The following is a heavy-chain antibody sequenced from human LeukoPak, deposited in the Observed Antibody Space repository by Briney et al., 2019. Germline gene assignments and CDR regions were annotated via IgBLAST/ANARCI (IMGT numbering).Heavy chain of an antibody. V-gene: IGHV3-33*01. J-gene: IGHJ4*02. CDR3: ARDRGDYSDYSDFFDA. D-gene: IGHD4-11*01. CDR2: IWYDGSKK. CDR1: GFTFSSYG. Sequence: TGGSLRLSCAPSGFTFSSYGFHWVRQAPVKGLEWVAVIWYDGSKKYYEDSVKGRFTIFRDDSKNTVYLQMDSLRAEDTAMYYCARDRGDYSDYSDFFDAWGQGTLVTVSS.